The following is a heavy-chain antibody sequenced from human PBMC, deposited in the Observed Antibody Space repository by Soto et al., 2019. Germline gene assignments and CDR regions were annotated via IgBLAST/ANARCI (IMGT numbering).Heavy chain of an antibody. V-gene: IGHV3-23*01. CDR2: ISGSGDGT. CDR1: GFSFSTFS. Sequence: GGSLRLSCEASGFSFSTFSMNWVRQAPGKGLEWVSAISGSGDGTDYAASVKGRFTISRDNSKNTLYLQMNSLRAEDTAVYYCAGPGYSSQDYWGQGALVTVSS. D-gene: IGHD5-18*01. J-gene: IGHJ4*02. CDR3: AGPGYSSQDY.